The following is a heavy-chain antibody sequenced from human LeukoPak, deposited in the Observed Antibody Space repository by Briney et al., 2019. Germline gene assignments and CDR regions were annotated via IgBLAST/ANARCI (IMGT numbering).Heavy chain of an antibody. CDR2: ISSSGSTI. CDR3: AKGGSSYSEMDY. CDR1: GFTFSDYY. V-gene: IGHV3-11*01. Sequence: GGSLRLSCAASGFTFSDYYMSWIRQAPGKGLEWVSYISSSGSTIYYADSVKGRFTISRDNAKKSLYLQMNSLRADDTAVYYCAKGGSSYSEMDYWGQGTLVTVSS. J-gene: IGHJ4*02. D-gene: IGHD4-11*01.